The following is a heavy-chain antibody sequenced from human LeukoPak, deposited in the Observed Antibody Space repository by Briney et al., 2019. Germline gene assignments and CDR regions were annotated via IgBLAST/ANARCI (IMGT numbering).Heavy chain of an antibody. V-gene: IGHV1-46*01. CDR3: ARDRGLNACPSDY. D-gene: IGHD3-10*01. CDR2: INPSGGST. Sequence: GASVKVSCKASGYTFTSYYMHWVRQAPGQGLEWMGIINPSGGSTSYAQKFQGRVTMTSDTSTSTVYMELSGLRSEDTAVYYCARDRGLNACPSDYWGQGTLVIVSS. CDR1: GYTFTSYY. J-gene: IGHJ4*02.